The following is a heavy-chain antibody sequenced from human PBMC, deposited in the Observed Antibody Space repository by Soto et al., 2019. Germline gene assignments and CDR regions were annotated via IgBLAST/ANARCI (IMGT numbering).Heavy chain of an antibody. Sequence: GGSLRLSCAASGFTFSIYWMHWVRQAPGKGLVWVSRINSDGSSTNYADSVKGRFTISRDNAKNTLYLQMNSLRAEDTAVYYCARLRCSGGTCYSEIDYWGQGTLVTVSS. V-gene: IGHV3-74*01. CDR2: INSDGSST. CDR3: ARLRCSGGTCYSEIDY. D-gene: IGHD2-15*01. J-gene: IGHJ4*02. CDR1: GFTFSIYW.